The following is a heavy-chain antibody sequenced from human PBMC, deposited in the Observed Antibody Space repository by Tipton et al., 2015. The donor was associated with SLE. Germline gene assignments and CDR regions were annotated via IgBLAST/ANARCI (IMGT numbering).Heavy chain of an antibody. D-gene: IGHD6-19*01. CDR1: GGSFSGYY. CDR3: ASRGRMIAVAVRHAFDS. J-gene: IGHJ3*01. CDR2: INHSGST. V-gene: IGHV4-34*01. Sequence: TLSLTCAVYGGSFSGYYWSWIRQPPGKGLEWIGEINHSGSTYYNPSLKSRVTISVDTSKNQFSLKLSSVTAADTAVYYCASRGRMIAVAVRHAFDSWGQGTLVTVSS.